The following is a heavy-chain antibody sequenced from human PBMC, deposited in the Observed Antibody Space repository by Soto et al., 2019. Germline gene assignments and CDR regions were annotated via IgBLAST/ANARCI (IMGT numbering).Heavy chain of an antibody. D-gene: IGHD3-3*01. V-gene: IGHV4-38-2*02. J-gene: IGHJ6*02. CDR3: ARDSRGNVLRFLEWLPPGYYGMDV. CDR1: GYSISSGYY. Sequence: PSETLSLTGAVSGYSISSGYYWGWIRQPPGKGLEWIGRIYHSGSTYYNPSLKSRVTISVDTSKNQFSLKLSSVTAADTAVYYCARDSRGNVLRFLEWLPPGYYGMDVWGQGTTVTVSS. CDR2: IYHSGST.